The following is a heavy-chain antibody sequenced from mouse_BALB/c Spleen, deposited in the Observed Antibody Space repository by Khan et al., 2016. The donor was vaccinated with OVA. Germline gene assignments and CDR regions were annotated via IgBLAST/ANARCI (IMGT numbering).Heavy chain of an antibody. CDR2: ISYSGRT. CDR3: ARSVTITTVVATDFDY. Sequence: VQLKQSGPGLVKPSQSLSLTCTVTGYSITSDYAWNWILQFPGNKLEWMGYISYSGRTSYNPSLKSRISITRDTSKNQFFLQLNSVTTEDTATYYCARSVTITTVVATDFDYWGQGTTLTVSS. V-gene: IGHV3-2*02. D-gene: IGHD1-1*01. CDR1: GYSITSDYA. J-gene: IGHJ2*01.